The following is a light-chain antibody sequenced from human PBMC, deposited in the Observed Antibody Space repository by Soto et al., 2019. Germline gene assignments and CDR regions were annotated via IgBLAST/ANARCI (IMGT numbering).Light chain of an antibody. CDR2: EVS. Sequence: QSVLTQPPSASGSPGQSVTISCTGTSSDVGGYNYVSWYQQHPGKAPKLMIYEVSKRPSGVPDRFSGSKSGNTASLTVSGLQADDEADYYCSSRAGNNRVFGTGTKVTVL. CDR1: SSDVGGYNY. J-gene: IGLJ1*01. V-gene: IGLV2-8*01. CDR3: SSRAGNNRV.